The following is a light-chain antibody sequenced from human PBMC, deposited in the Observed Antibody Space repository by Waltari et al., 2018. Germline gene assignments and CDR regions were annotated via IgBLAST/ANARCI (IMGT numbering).Light chain of an antibody. V-gene: IGKV3-11*01. CDR1: QTVGSH. J-gene: IGKJ4*01. CDR3: QQRHDWPPLT. Sequence: EIVLTQSPASLSLSPGERATLSCWASQTVGSHLAWFQQKPGQAPRLLIYDASTRADGIPARFSGSGSGTDFTLTIRSLEPEDSAVYYCQQRHDWPPLTFGGGTKVEIK. CDR2: DAS.